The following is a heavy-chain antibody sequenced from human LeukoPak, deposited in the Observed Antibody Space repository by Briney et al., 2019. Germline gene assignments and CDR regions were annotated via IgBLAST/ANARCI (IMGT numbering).Heavy chain of an antibody. CDR1: GYTFTSYA. CDR2: INTNTGNP. J-gene: IGHJ5*02. Sequence: EASVKVSCKASGYTFTSYAMNWVRQAPGQGLEWMGWINTNTGNPTYAQGFTGRFVFSLDTSVSTAYLQISSLKAEDTAVYYCARDPGSDYAAARFDPWGQGTLVTVSS. V-gene: IGHV7-4-1*02. CDR3: ARDPGSDYAAARFDP. D-gene: IGHD4-17*01.